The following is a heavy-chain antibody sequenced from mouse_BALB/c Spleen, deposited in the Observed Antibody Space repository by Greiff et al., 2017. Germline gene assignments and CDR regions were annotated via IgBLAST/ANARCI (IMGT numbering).Heavy chain of an antibody. CDR3: AKHRDYYGSSYWYFDV. CDR2: IWGGGST. Sequence: VQLQQSGPGLVAPSQSLSITCTVSGFSLTDYGVSWIRQPPGKGLEWLGVIWGGGSTYYNSALKSRLSISKDNSKSQVFLKMNSLQTDDTAMYYCAKHRDYYGSSYWYFDVWGAGTTVTVSS. V-gene: IGHV2-6-5*01. D-gene: IGHD1-1*01. CDR1: GFSLTDYG. J-gene: IGHJ1*01.